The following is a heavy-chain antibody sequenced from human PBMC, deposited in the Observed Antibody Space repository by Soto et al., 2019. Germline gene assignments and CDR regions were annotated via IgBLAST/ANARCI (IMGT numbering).Heavy chain of an antibody. Sequence: GGSLRLSCAASGFTFISYAMHCFRHSPVKGLEWVAVISYDGSNKYYADSVKGRFTISRDNSKNTLYLQMNSLRAEDTAVYYCARVMNLFGVVPREDYYYYYYGMDVWGQGTTVTVSS. CDR1: GFTFISYA. CDR2: ISYDGSNK. CDR3: ARVMNLFGVVPREDYYYYYYGMDV. J-gene: IGHJ6*02. D-gene: IGHD3-3*01. V-gene: IGHV3-30-3*01.